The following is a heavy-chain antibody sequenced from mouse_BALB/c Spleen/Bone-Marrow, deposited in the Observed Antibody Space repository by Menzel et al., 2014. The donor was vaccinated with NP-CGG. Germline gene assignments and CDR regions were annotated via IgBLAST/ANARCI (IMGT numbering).Heavy chain of an antibody. CDR1: GYAFTNYW. Sequence: VHLVESGAELVRPGTSVKISCKASGYAFTNYWLGWVKQRPGHGLEWIGDIYPGSGNTYYNEKFKGKATLTADKSSSTAYMQLSSLTSEDSAVYFCARWDYGNSYYFDYWGQGTTLTVSS. CDR3: ARWDYGNSYYFDY. D-gene: IGHD2-1*01. V-gene: IGHV1-63*01. CDR2: IYPGSGNT. J-gene: IGHJ2*01.